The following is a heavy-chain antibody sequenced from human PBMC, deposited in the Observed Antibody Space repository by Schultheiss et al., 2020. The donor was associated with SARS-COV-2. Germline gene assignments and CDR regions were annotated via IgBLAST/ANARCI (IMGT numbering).Heavy chain of an antibody. CDR3: AKAKH. CDR1: GFTFNNFA. Sequence: GGSLRLSCTASGFTFNNFAMSWVRRAPGKGLEWVSAVGGDGGRTYYADSVKGRFTISRDNSQSTLYLQMNSLRAEDTAVYYCAKAKHWGQGTLVTVSS. CDR2: VGGDGGRT. J-gene: IGHJ4*02. V-gene: IGHV3-23*01.